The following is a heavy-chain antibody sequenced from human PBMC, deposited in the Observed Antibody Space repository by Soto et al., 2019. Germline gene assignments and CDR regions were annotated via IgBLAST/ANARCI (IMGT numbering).Heavy chain of an antibody. CDR2: INSDGSST. D-gene: IGHD2-2*01. Sequence: GGSLGLSCAASGFTFCSYWMHWFRQAPGKGLVWVSRINSDGSSTSYADSVKGRCTISRDNAKNTLYLQMNSLRAEDTAVYYCAIPLMDYCSRTSGPSYYYYYGMDVRGKGTRVTAAS. J-gene: IGHJ6*04. V-gene: IGHV3-74*01. CDR3: AIPLMDYCSRTSGPSYYYYYGMDV. CDR1: GFTFCSYW.